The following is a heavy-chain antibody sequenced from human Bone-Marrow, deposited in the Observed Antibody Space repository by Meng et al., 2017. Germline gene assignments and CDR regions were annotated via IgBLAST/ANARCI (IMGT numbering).Heavy chain of an antibody. CDR2: INPNSGGK. Sequence: ASVKVSCKASGYTFTGYYMHWVRQAPGQGLEWMGWINPNSGGKNYAQKFQGRVTMTRDTSISTAYMELSRLRSDDTAVYYCARALGRGGSGSYYNVYWGQGTLVTVSS. J-gene: IGHJ4*02. CDR3: ARALGRGGSGSYYNVY. CDR1: GYTFTGYY. V-gene: IGHV1-2*02. D-gene: IGHD3-10*01.